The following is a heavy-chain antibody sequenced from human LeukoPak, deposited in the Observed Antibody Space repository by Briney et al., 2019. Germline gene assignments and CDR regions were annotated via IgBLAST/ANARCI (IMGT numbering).Heavy chain of an antibody. D-gene: IGHD4-23*01. CDR1: GFTFSSYG. CDR3: AKDSHDNYDYGGEIDY. V-gene: IGHV3-30*18. CDR2: ISFDGNNR. Sequence: GRSLRLSCAASGFTFSSYGMHWVRQAPGKGLEWVAFISFDGNNRSFADSVKGRFTISRDNSKNTLYLQMNSLRAEDTAVYYCAKDSHDNYDYGGEIDYWGQGTLVTVSS. J-gene: IGHJ4*02.